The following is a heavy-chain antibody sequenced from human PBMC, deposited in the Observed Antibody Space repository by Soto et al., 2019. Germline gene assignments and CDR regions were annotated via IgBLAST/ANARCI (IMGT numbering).Heavy chain of an antibody. J-gene: IGHJ5*02. CDR3: ARHAPDILVPAATDTPFWFDP. V-gene: IGHV4-39*01. Sequence: QLQLQESGPGLVKPSETLSLTCTVSGGSISSSSYYWGWIRQPPGKGLEWIGSIYYSGSTYYNPSLKSRVTISVDTSKNQLPLKLRFVTAADTAVYYCARHAPDILVPAATDTPFWFDPWGQGNLVTVSS. D-gene: IGHD2-2*01. CDR1: GGSISSSSYY. CDR2: IYYSGST.